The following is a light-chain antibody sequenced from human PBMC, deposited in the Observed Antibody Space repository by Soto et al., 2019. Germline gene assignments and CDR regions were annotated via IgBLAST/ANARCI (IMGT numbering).Light chain of an antibody. CDR2: EVS. CDR1: SSDVGSYNL. V-gene: IGLV2-23*02. CDR3: CSYAGSSTRRV. Sequence: QSALTRPASVSGSPGQSITISCTGTSSDVGSYNLVSWYQQHPGKAPKLMIYEVSKRPSGVSNRFSGSKSGNTASLTISGLQAEDEADYYCCSYAGSSTRRVFGGGTKVTVL. J-gene: IGLJ3*02.